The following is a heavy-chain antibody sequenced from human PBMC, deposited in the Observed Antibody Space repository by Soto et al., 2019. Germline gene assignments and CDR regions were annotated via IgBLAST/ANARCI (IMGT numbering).Heavy chain of an antibody. D-gene: IGHD1-1*01. V-gene: IGHV4-4*07. CDR2: MYTSGST. CDR1: GGSISSYY. J-gene: IGHJ5*02. CDR3: AGCWNARGSWFDP. Sequence: SETLSLTYTVSGGSISSYYWSWIRQPAGKGLEWIGRMYTSGSTNYNPSLKSRVTMSVDTSKNQFSLKLSSVTAADTAVYYCAGCWNARGSWFDPWGQGTLVTVSS.